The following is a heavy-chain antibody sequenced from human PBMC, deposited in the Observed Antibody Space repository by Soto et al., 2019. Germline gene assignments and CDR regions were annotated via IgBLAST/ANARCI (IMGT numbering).Heavy chain of an antibody. CDR3: ARHVPAAGYYYGMDV. D-gene: IGHD2-2*01. CDR2: IIPIFGTA. V-gene: IGHV1-69*12. CDR1: GGTFSSYA. J-gene: IGHJ6*02. Sequence: QVQLVQSGAEVKKPGSSVKVSCKASGGTFSSYAISWVRQAPGQGLEWMGGIIPIFGTATNAQKCQGRVTITADESTSTAYMELGSLRSDDTAVYYCARHVPAAGYYYGMDVWGQGTTVTVSS.